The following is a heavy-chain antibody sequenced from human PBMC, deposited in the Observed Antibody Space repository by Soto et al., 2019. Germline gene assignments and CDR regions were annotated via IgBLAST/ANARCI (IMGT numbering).Heavy chain of an antibody. CDR1: GGSFSGYY. D-gene: IGHD3-10*01. J-gene: IGHJ6*02. CDR2: INHSGST. Sequence: QVQLQQWGAGLLKPSETMSPTCAVYGGSFSGYYWCWIRKPPGKGLEWIGEINHSGSTNYNPSIKGRLTIPVDTSKNQVSLKLSSVTAADTAVYYCARGDLTLIRGVIPRYYYYGMDVWGQGTTVTFSS. CDR3: ARGDLTLIRGVIPRYYYYGMDV. V-gene: IGHV4-34*01.